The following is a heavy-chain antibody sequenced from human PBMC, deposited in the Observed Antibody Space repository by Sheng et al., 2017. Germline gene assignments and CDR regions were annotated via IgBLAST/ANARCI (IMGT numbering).Heavy chain of an antibody. CDR1: GGSFSGYY. D-gene: IGHD6-13*01. V-gene: IGHV4-34*01. J-gene: IGHJ6*02. CDR2: INHSGST. Sequence: QVQLQQWGAGLLKPSETLSLTCAVYGGSFSGYYWSWIRQPPGKGLEWIGEINHSGSTNYNPSLKSRVTISVDTSKNQFSLKLSSVTAADTAVYYCARAALIAAAGLYYYYGMDVWGQGTTVTVSS. CDR3: ARAALIAAAGLYYYYGMDV.